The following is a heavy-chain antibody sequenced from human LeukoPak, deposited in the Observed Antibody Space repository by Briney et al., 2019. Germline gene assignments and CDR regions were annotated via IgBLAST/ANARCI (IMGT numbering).Heavy chain of an antibody. CDR1: GYTFTGYY. Sequence: EASVKVSCKASGYTFTGYYMHWVRQAPGQGLEWMGGIIPIFGTANYAQKFQGRVTITADESTSTAYMELSSLRSEDTAVYYCARDLKRDIGWFDPWGQGTLVTVSS. D-gene: IGHD2-15*01. CDR3: ARDLKRDIGWFDP. J-gene: IGHJ5*02. V-gene: IGHV1-69*13. CDR2: IIPIFGTA.